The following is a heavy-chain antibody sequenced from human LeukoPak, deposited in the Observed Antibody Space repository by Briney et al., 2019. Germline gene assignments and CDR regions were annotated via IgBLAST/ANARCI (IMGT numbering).Heavy chain of an antibody. J-gene: IGHJ4*02. CDR3: PRCGHCSGGSCHAGVIDY. V-gene: IGHV4-34*01. CDR2: INHSVST. CDR1: GGSPSGYY. Sequence: PECLSLTCAVDGGSPSGYYWSWIRQPAGKGLGWIGEINHSVSTNYHTSLKRRATILVDPSTDQFSRKLSGWTAAGTAVYCCPRCGHCSGGSCHAGVIDYWGQGTLVTVSS. D-gene: IGHD2-15*01.